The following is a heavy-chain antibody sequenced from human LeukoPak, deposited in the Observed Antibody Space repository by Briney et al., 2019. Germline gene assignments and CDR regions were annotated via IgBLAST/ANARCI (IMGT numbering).Heavy chain of an antibody. D-gene: IGHD2-2*01. J-gene: IGHJ6*02. CDR2: IIPIFGTA. CDR3: ASPYCSSTSCRTLYYYYGMDV. Sequence: SVKVSCKASGGTFSSYAISWVRQAPGQGLEWMGGIIPIFGTANYAQKFQGRVTITADESTSTAYMELSSLRSEDTAVYYCASPYCSSTSCRTLYYYYGMDVWGQGTTVTVSS. CDR1: GGTFSSYA. V-gene: IGHV1-69*13.